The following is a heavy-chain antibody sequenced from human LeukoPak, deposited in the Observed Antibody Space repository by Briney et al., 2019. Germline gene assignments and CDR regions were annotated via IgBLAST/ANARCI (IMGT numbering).Heavy chain of an antibody. CDR3: ARDRGDILSGYPRDSSSPSFRYGMDV. D-gene: IGHD3-9*01. J-gene: IGHJ6*02. Sequence: PSETLSLTCTVSGGSISSYYWSWIRQHPGKGLEWIGYIYYSGSTYYNPSLKSRVTISVDTSKNQFSLKLSSVTAAGTAVYYCARDRGDILSGYPRDSSSPSFRYGMDVWGQGTTVTVSS. CDR2: IYYSGST. CDR1: GGSISSYY. V-gene: IGHV4-59*06.